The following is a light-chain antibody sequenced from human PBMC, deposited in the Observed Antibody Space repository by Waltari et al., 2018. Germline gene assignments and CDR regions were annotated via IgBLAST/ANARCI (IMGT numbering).Light chain of an antibody. V-gene: IGLV2-14*03. J-gene: IGLJ2*01. CDR2: DAI. Sequence: QSALTQPDSVSGSPGQSITISCTGTSSDVGGYNYVSWYQQYPGKAPKVIIYDAINRPSGVSNRFSGSKSGNSVSLTISGLQAEDEADYYCGSFISSTTGIFGGGTRLTVL. CDR3: GSFISSTTGI. CDR1: SSDVGGYNY.